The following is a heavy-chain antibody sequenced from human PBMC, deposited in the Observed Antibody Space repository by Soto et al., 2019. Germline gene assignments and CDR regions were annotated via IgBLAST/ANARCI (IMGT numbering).Heavy chain of an antibody. V-gene: IGHV3-7*03. CDR2: IKQDGSEK. D-gene: IGHD6-19*01. Sequence: GGSLRLSCAASVFTFSSYWMSWVRQAPGKGLEWVANIKQDGSEKYYRSGAAYYSPTLKSRVTISVDTSKNQFSLHLKSVTAADAAVYYCARDYPYALDVAGYFDFWGQGTPVTVSS. CDR3: ARDYPYALDVAGYFDF. J-gene: IGHJ4*02. CDR1: VFTFSSYW.